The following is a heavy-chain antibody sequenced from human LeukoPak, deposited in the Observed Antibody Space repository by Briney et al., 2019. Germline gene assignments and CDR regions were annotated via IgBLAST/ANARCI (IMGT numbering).Heavy chain of an antibody. J-gene: IGHJ4*02. Sequence: SETLSLTCTVSGGSISSDYWSWIRQPPGEGLEWIGYIYYRGSTNYNPSLKSRVTISVDTSKNQFSLKLSSVTAADTAVYYCARLSGYSSGHYYSDYWGQGTLVTVSS. D-gene: IGHD3-22*01. CDR1: GGSISSDY. V-gene: IGHV4-59*01. CDR3: ARLSGYSSGHYYSDY. CDR2: IYYRGST.